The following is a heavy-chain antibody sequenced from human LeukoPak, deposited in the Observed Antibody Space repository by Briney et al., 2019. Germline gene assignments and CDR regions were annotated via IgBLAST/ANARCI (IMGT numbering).Heavy chain of an antibody. Sequence: SVKVSCKASGGTFSSYAISWVRQAPGQGLEWMGGIIPIFGTANYAQKFQGRVTITADESTSTAYMELSSLRSEDTAVYYCARAPNAVVKYYYYYMDVWGKGTTVTVSS. CDR2: IIPIFGTA. D-gene: IGHD2-15*01. CDR3: ARAPNAVVKYYYYYMDV. V-gene: IGHV1-69*13. J-gene: IGHJ6*03. CDR1: GGTFSSYA.